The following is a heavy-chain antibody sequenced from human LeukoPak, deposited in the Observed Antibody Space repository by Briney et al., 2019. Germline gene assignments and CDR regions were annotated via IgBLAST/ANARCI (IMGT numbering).Heavy chain of an antibody. CDR2: INPNSGGT. V-gene: IGHV1-2*02. CDR1: GYTFTGYY. CDR3: ARAWDIVDPRNWFDP. D-gene: IGHD2-15*01. J-gene: IGHJ5*02. Sequence: ASVKVSCKASGYTFTGYYMHWVLQAPGQGLEWMGWINPNSGGTNYAQKFQGRVTMTRDTSISTAYMELSRLRSDDTAVYYCARAWDIVDPRNWFDPWGQGTLVTVSS.